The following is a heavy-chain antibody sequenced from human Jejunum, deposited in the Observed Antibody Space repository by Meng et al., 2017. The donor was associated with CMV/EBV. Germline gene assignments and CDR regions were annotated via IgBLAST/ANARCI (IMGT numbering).Heavy chain of an antibody. V-gene: IGHV3-30*02. CDR1: GFTFSSYG. CDR2: IRYDGS. CDR3: AKFGVSGLDY. D-gene: IGHD3-3*01. Sequence: RLACVASGFTFSSYGIHWVRQAPGKGLEWVALIRYDGSYYTDSVRGRFTISRDNSKNTLYLQMNSLRAEDTAVYYCAKFGVSGLDYWGQGTLVTVSS. J-gene: IGHJ4*02.